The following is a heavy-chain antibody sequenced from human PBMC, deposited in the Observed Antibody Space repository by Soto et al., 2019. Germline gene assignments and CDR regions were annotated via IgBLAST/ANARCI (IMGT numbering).Heavy chain of an antibody. D-gene: IGHD3-10*01. CDR2: ISGSGGST. CDR1: GFTFSSYA. V-gene: IGHV3-23*01. Sequence: PGGSLRLSCAASGFTFSSYAMSWVRQAPGKGLEWVSAISGSGGSTYYADSVKGRFTISRDNSKNTLYLQMNSLRAEDTAVYYCAKDMGYYYGSGPYYYGMDVWGQGTTVTVSS. J-gene: IGHJ6*02. CDR3: AKDMGYYYGSGPYYYGMDV.